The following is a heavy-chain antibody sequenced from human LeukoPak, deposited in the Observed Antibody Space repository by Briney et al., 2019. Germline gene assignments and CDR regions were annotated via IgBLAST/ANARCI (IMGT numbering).Heavy chain of an antibody. V-gene: IGHV3-21*04. CDR2: ISSSSSYI. Sequence: GGSLRLSCAASGFTFSSYSMNWVRQAPGKGLEWVSSISSSSSYIYYADSVKGRFTISRDNAKNSLYLQMNSLRAEDTAVYYCARADHYYDSSGYSNSYYYYYMDVWGKGTTVTISS. D-gene: IGHD3-22*01. CDR3: ARADHYYDSSGYSNSYYYYYMDV. CDR1: GFTFSSYS. J-gene: IGHJ6*03.